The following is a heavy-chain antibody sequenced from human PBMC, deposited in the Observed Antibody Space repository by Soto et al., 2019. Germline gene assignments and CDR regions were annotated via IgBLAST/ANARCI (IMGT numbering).Heavy chain of an antibody. V-gene: IGHV3-30*18. Sequence: GESLKISCAASGFTFSNFAMHWVRRTPGKRLEWVAIISYDGSQKYYADSVRGRFTIARDNPKNMVYLQMSDLRDEDTAVYYCAKLHCGATDCYRQVINDAFDVWGQGTMVTVSS. CDR2: ISYDGSQK. CDR1: GFTFSNFA. D-gene: IGHD2-21*01. J-gene: IGHJ3*01. CDR3: AKLHCGATDCYRQVINDAFDV.